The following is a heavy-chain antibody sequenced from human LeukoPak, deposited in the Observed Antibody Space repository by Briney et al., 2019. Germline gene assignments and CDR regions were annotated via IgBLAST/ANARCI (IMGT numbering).Heavy chain of an antibody. V-gene: IGHV4-38-2*01. CDR3: ARLQQDRGSPWYAEYYYYMDV. Sequence: PSETLSLTCAVSGYSISSDPYWGWIRQPPGKGLEWIGSMYQSASSYYSPSLKGRVTISVDTSKNQFSLKVSSVTAADTAVYYCARLQQDRGSPWYAEYYYYMDVWGKGTTVTVSS. CDR1: GYSISSDPY. J-gene: IGHJ6*03. CDR2: MYQSASS. D-gene: IGHD6-13*01.